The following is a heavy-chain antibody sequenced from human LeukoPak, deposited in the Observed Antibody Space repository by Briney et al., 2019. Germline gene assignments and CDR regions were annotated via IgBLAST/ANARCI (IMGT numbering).Heavy chain of an antibody. Sequence: SVKVSCKASGYTFTSYAMHWVRQAPGQRLEWMGWINAGNGNTKYSQKFQGRVTITRDTSASTAYMELSSLRSEDTAVYYCARDLHGSGSYYISPFDYWGQGTLVTVSS. CDR3: ARDLHGSGSYYISPFDY. J-gene: IGHJ4*02. CDR2: INAGNGNT. CDR1: GYTFTSYA. V-gene: IGHV1-3*01. D-gene: IGHD3-10*01.